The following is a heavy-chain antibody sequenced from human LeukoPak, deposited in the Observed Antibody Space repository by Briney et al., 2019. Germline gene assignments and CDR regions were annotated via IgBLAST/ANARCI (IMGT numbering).Heavy chain of an antibody. CDR3: AKDNGAYGSAGDY. J-gene: IGHJ4*02. D-gene: IGHD3-10*01. CDR2: ISYDGSNK. V-gene: IGHV3-30*18. Sequence: GRSLRLSCAASGFTFSSYGMQWVRQAPGKGLEWVAVISYDGSNKYYADSVKGRFTISRDNSKNTLYLQMNSLRAEDTAVYYCAKDNGAYGSAGDYWGQGTLVTVSS. CDR1: GFTFSSYG.